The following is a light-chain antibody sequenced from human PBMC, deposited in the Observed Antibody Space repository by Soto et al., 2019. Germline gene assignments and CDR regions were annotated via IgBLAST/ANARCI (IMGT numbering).Light chain of an antibody. Sequence: QSALTQPPSVSGAPGQRVTISCAGTSSNIGAGHDVHWYQQLPGTAPKLLIFGNSDRPSGVPDRFSGSRSGTSASLAITGLQAEDEADYYCQSYDSSLTVMFGGGTKVTVL. CDR1: SSNIGAGHD. CDR2: GNS. CDR3: QSYDSSLTVM. V-gene: IGLV1-40*01. J-gene: IGLJ3*02.